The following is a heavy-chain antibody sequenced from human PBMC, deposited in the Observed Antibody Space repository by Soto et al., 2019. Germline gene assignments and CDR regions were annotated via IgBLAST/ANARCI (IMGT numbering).Heavy chain of an antibody. CDR2: IKQDGSEK. CDR3: ARLPLLTTRYYFNY. V-gene: IGHV3-7*01. Sequence: QLVESGGGLVQPGGSLRLSCAASGFTFSSYWMSWVRQTPGKGLEWVANIKQDGSEKYHVGSVKGRFTISRDNAKNLLYLQMNNLRAEDTAVYYCARLPLLTTRYYFNYWGQGTLVTVSS. J-gene: IGHJ4*02. D-gene: IGHD3-22*01. CDR1: GFTFSSYW.